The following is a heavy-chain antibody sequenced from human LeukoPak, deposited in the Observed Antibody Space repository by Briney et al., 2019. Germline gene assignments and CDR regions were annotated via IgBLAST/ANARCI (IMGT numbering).Heavy chain of an antibody. CDR2: IYYSGST. CDR1: GGSISSYY. J-gene: IGHJ3*02. D-gene: IGHD3-22*01. CDR3: ARSYYDSSGYNQNAFDI. V-gene: IGHV4-59*01. Sequence: PSETLSLTCTVSGGSISSYYWSWIRQPPGKGLEWIGYIYYSGSTNYNPSLKSRVTISVDTSKNQFSLKLSSVTAADTAVYYCARSYYDSSGYNQNAFDIWGQGTMVTVSS.